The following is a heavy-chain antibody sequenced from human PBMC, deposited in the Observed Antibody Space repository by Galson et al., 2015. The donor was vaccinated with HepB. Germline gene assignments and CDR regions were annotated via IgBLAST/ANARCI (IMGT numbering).Heavy chain of an antibody. V-gene: IGHV4-59*01. J-gene: IGHJ6*03. Sequence: LSLTCTVSSDSISSYYWSWIRQPPGKALEWTGYIYYSGSTNYNPSLKSRVTISVDTSKNQFSLKLSSVTAADTAVYYCARGGYYYMDVWGKGTTVTVSS. D-gene: IGHD5-12*01. CDR2: IYYSGST. CDR3: ARGGYYYMDV. CDR1: SDSISSYY.